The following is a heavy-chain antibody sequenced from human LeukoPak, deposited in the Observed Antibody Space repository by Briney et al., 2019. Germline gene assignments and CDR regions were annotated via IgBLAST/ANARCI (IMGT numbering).Heavy chain of an antibody. CDR1: GFTFSSYG. D-gene: IGHD6-19*01. V-gene: IGHV3-30*18. Sequence: PGRSLRLSCAASGFTFSSYGMHWVRQAPGKGLEWVAVISYDGSNKYYADSVKGRFTISRDNSKNTLYLQMNSLRAEDTAVYYCAKDVSSGWPPEYFQHWGQGTLVTVSS. J-gene: IGHJ1*01. CDR3: AKDVSSGWPPEYFQH. CDR2: ISYDGSNK.